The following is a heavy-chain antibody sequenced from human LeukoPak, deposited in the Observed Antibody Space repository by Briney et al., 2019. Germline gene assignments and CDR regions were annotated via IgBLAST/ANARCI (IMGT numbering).Heavy chain of an antibody. CDR3: AREDTAIVGYFDY. Sequence: AGGSLRLSCAASGFTFSSYAMHWVRQAPGKGLEWVAVISYDGSNKYYADSVKGRFTISRDNSKNTLYLQMNSLRAEDTAVYYCAREDTAIVGYFDYWGQGTLVTVSS. V-gene: IGHV3-30*04. CDR1: GFTFSSYA. J-gene: IGHJ4*02. D-gene: IGHD5-18*01. CDR2: ISYDGSNK.